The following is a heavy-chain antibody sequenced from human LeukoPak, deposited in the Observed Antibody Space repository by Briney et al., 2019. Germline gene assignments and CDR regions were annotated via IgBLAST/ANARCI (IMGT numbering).Heavy chain of an antibody. CDR1: GGSISTSSYY. V-gene: IGHV4-61*02. CDR2: IYPSGSA. CDR3: ARSGYSSGWPLDYYYMDV. J-gene: IGHJ6*03. Sequence: SETLSLTCTVSGGSISTSSYYWSWIRQPAGKELEWIGRIYPSGSANYNPSLKSRVTISVDTSKNQFSLKLSSVTAADTAVYYCARSGYSSGWPLDYYYMDVWGKGTTVTISS. D-gene: IGHD6-19*01.